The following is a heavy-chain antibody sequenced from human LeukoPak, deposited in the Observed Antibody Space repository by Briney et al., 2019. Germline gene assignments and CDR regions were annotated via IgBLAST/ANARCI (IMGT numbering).Heavy chain of an antibody. D-gene: IGHD2-15*01. V-gene: IGHV4-59*01. Sequence: PSETLSLTCTVSGGSISSYYWSWIRQPPGKGLEWIGYIYYSGSTNYNPSLKSRVTISVDTSKNQFSLKLSSVTAADTAVYYCARDNALNLSKDIVVVVAAHRDIYYYYYGMDVWGKGTTVTISS. CDR3: ARDNALNLSKDIVVVVAAHRDIYYYYYGMDV. CDR2: IYYSGST. CDR1: GGSISSYY. J-gene: IGHJ6*04.